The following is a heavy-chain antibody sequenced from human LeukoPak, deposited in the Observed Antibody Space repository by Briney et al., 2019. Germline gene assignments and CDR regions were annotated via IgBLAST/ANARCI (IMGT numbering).Heavy chain of an antibody. CDR2: ITASGGT. V-gene: IGHV3-23*01. Sequence: GGSLRLSCAASGFTFTNYGMSWVRQAPGKGLEWVSAITASGGTYYADSVKGRFTISRDNSRNTLSLQMNSLRAEDTAVYYCAKVSVWLGSGAFDIWGQGTMVTVSS. J-gene: IGHJ3*02. D-gene: IGHD3-16*01. CDR1: GFTFTNYG. CDR3: AKVSVWLGSGAFDI.